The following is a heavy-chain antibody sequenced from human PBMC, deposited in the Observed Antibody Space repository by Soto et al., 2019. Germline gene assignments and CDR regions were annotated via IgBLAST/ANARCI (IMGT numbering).Heavy chain of an antibody. CDR1: GYTFTSYY. J-gene: IGHJ3*02. CDR3: ARGGAVTMIVVAQGAFDI. D-gene: IGHD3-22*01. CDR2: MNPNSGNT. V-gene: IGHV1-8*02. Sequence: ASVKVSCKASGYTFTSYYINWVRQATGQGLEWMGWMNPNSGNTGYAQKFQGRVTMTRNTSISTAYMELSSLRSEDTAVYYCARGGAVTMIVVAQGAFDIWGQGTMVTVSS.